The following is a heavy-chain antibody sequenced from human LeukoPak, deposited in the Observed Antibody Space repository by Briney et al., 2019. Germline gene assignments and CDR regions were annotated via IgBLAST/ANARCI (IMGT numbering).Heavy chain of an antibody. CDR1: GFTFSSYG. CDR3: AKDRGGAAASFLFDY. V-gene: IGHV3-33*06. CDR2: IWYDGIDK. Sequence: GGSLRLSCAASGFTFSSYGMHWVRQAPGKGLEWVALIWYDGIDKFYADSVKGRFTISRDNSRNTVYLQMNSLRVEDTAVYYCAKDRGGAAASFLFDYWGQGTLVTVSS. D-gene: IGHD6-13*01. J-gene: IGHJ4*02.